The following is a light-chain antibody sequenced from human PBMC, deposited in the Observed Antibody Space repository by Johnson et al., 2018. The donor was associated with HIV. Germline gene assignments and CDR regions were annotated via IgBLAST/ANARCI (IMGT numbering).Light chain of an antibody. CDR3: GTWDGGLSIYV. CDR2: DND. V-gene: IGLV1-51*01. J-gene: IGLJ1*01. Sequence: QSALTQPPSVSAAPGQKVTISCSGSSSNIGNNYVSWYQQLPGTAPKLLIYDNDKRPSGIPDRFSASKSDTSATLGITGLQTGAEANYYCGTWDGGLSIYVFGTGTEVTVL. CDR1: SSNIGNNY.